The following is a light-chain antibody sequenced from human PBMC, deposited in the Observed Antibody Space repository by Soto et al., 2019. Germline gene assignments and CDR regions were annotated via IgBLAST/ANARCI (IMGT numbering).Light chain of an antibody. V-gene: IGKV3-11*01. CDR3: QQRSSWTRA. Sequence: EIVLTQSPDTLSLSLGERATLSCRASHNINTYLVWYQQKPGQAPRLLIFDASKRATGIPDRFSGSGSGTDFTLTISSLAPEDFALYYCQQRSSWTRAFGGGTRVEIK. CDR2: DAS. CDR1: HNINTY. J-gene: IGKJ4*01.